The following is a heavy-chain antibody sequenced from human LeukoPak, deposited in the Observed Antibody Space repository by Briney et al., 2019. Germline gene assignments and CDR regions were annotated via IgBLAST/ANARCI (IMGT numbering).Heavy chain of an antibody. V-gene: IGHV3-20*04. D-gene: IGHD2-2*01. CDR3: ARGGSVVPAAIDYYYYYYMDV. J-gene: IGHJ6*03. CDR2: INWNGDIT. Sequence: GGSLRLSCAASGFTFSSYAMSWVRQAPGKGLEWVSGINWNGDITGYADSVKGRFTISRDNAKNSLYVQMNSLRVEDTALYYCARGGSVVPAAIDYYYYYYMDVWGKGTTVTVSS. CDR1: GFTFSSYA.